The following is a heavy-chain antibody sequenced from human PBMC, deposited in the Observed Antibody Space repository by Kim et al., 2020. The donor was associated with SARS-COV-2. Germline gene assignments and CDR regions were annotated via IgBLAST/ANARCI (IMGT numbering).Heavy chain of an antibody. D-gene: IGHD3-22*01. CDR1: GFTFSSYA. CDR3: ASDTLGYDYDSSGYSIDY. J-gene: IGHJ4*02. CDR2: ISYDGSNK. V-gene: IGHV3-30-3*01. Sequence: GGSLRLSCAASGFTFSSYAMHWVRQAPGKGLEWVAVISYDGSNKYYADSVKGRFTISRDNSKNTLYLQMNSLRAEDTAVYYCASDTLGYDYDSSGYSIDYWGQGTLVTVSS.